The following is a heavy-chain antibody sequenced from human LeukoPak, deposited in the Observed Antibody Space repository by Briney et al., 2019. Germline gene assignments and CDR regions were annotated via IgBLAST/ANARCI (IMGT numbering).Heavy chain of an antibody. CDR2: TYYRSKWYN. J-gene: IGHJ6*02. Sequence: SQTLSLTCAISGDSVSSNSAAWNWIRQSPSRGLEWLGRTYYRSKWYNDYAVSVKSRITINPDTSKNQFSLQLNSVTPEDTAVYYCARDRRRAYSGYDNWSPSDYYYGMDVWGQGTTVTVSS. CDR3: ARDRRRAYSGYDNWSPSDYYYGMDV. V-gene: IGHV6-1*01. D-gene: IGHD5-12*01. CDR1: GDSVSSNSAA.